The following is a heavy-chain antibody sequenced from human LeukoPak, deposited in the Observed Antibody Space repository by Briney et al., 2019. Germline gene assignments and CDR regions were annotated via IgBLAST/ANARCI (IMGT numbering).Heavy chain of an antibody. CDR3: ARAAAGTYYYYGMDV. CDR2: VSSDGSRE. D-gene: IGHD6-13*01. V-gene: IGHV3-30*03. J-gene: IGHJ6*02. Sequence: GGSLRLSCAASGFSFSSYGIHWVRQAPGKGLEWVSFVSSDGSREYYGDSVKGRFTISRDNSKNTLYLQMNSLRAEDTAVYYCARAAAGTYYYYGMDVWGQGTTVTVSS. CDR1: GFSFSSYG.